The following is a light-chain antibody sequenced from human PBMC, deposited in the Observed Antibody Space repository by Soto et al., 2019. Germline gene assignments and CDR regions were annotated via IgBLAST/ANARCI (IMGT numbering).Light chain of an antibody. J-gene: IGKJ1*01. CDR1: QSVDGY. CDR2: GAS. Sequence: EVVMTQSPGTLSVSLWESATLSCRASQSVDGYLAWYQQKPGQAPRLLIYGASTRATGVTARFRGGGSGTEFTLTISSLQSEDFAVYYCQQYGSSSWTFGQGTKVDIK. V-gene: IGKV3-15*01. CDR3: QQYGSSSWT.